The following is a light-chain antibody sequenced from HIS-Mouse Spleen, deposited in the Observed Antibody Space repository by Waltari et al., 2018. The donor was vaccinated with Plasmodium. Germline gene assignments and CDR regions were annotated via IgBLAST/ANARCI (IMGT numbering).Light chain of an antibody. CDR3: LQHNSYPRT. CDR2: AAS. V-gene: IGKV1-17*03. CDR1: QGISNY. J-gene: IGKJ1*01. Sequence: DIQMTQSPSAMSASVGDRVTITCRASQGISNYLAWFQQKPGKVHKRLIYAASSWHSGVPSRFSGSGSGTEVTLTISSLQPEDFATYYCLQHNSYPRTFGQGTKVEIK.